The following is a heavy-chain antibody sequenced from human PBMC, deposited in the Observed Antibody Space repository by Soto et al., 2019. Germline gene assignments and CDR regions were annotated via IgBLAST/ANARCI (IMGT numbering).Heavy chain of an antibody. D-gene: IGHD6-19*01. CDR2: IYFTGNT. CDR3: ARDRGDSGWYNWFDP. V-gene: IGHV4-59*01. CDR1: GGSISSYY. Sequence: PSETLSLTCTVSGGSISSYYWSWIRQSPGRGLEWIGYIYFTGNTNYNPSLKSRVTISVDTSNNQFSLKLSSVTSADTAVYYCARDRGDSGWYNWFDPWGQGTLVTVPQ. J-gene: IGHJ5*02.